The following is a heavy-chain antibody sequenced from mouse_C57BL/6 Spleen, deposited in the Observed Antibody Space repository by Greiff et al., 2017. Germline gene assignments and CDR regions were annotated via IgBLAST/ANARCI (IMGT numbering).Heavy chain of an antibody. CDR3: ARQLRLEPPYYFDY. J-gene: IGHJ2*01. CDR1: GYSFTDYN. Sequence: VQLQQSGPELVKPGASVKISCKASGYSFTDYNMNWVKQSNGKSLEWIGVINPNYGTTSYNQKFKGKATLTVDQSSSTAYMQLNSLTSEDSAVXYCARQLRLEPPYYFDYWGQGTTLTVSS. CDR2: INPNYGTT. D-gene: IGHD3-2*02. V-gene: IGHV1-39*01.